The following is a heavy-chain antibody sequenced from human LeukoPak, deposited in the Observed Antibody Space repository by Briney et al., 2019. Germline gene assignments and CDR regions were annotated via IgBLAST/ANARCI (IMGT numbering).Heavy chain of an antibody. D-gene: IGHD6-19*01. J-gene: IGHJ4*02. CDR3: ATRSSG. CDR2: IYAGGSI. Sequence: GGSLRLSCAASGFAVSSSYMSWVRQASGKGLEWVSVIYAGGSIHYADSVKGRFTISRDNSKNTLYLQMNSLRAEDTAVYYCATRSSGWGQGTLVTVSS. V-gene: IGHV3-53*01. CDR1: GFAVSSSY.